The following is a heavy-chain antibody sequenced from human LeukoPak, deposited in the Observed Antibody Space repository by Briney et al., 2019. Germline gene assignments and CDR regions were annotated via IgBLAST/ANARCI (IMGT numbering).Heavy chain of an antibody. D-gene: IGHD5-18*01. J-gene: IGHJ6*03. Sequence: SETLSFTCTVSGGSISSYYWSWIRQPPGKGMEWIGYIYYSGRTNYKSSLKSRVTISVDTSKNQFSLKLSSVTAADTAVYYCARTTEGGYSYGYFYYYYMDVWGKGTTVTISS. CDR2: IYYSGRT. CDR3: ARTTEGGYSYGYFYYYYMDV. V-gene: IGHV4-59*01. CDR1: GGSISSYY.